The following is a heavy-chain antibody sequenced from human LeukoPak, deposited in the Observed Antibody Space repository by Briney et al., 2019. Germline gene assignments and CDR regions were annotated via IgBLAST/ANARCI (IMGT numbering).Heavy chain of an antibody. CDR2: LSGSGGTT. J-gene: IGHJ6*02. V-gene: IGHV3-23*01. CDR3: ARGGGYGMDV. Sequence: GGSLRLSCAASGFTFSTYALSWVRQAPGKGLEWVSILSGSGGTTYYANSVKGRFTISRDNSKNTLYLQMNSLRAENTAIYYCARGGGYGMDVWGQGTTVTVSS. D-gene: IGHD3-16*01. CDR1: GFTFSTYA.